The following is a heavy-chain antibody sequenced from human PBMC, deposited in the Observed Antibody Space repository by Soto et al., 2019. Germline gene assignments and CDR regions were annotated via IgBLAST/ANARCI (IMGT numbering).Heavy chain of an antibody. D-gene: IGHD2-2*01. J-gene: IGHJ6*02. CDR2: IYYSGST. Sequence: SETLSLTCTVSGGSVSSGSYYWSWIRQPPGKGLEWIGYIYYSGSTNYNPSLKSRVTTSVDTSKNQFSLKLSSVTAADTAVYYCARSLVVPAARDRYYYYGMDVWGQGTTVTVSS. V-gene: IGHV4-61*01. CDR1: GGSVSSGSYY. CDR3: ARSLVVPAARDRYYYYGMDV.